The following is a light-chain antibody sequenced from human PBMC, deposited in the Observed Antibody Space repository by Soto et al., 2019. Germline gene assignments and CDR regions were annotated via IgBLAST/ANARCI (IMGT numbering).Light chain of an antibody. CDR2: GAS. J-gene: IGKJ1*01. Sequence: EIVLTQSPGTLSLSPEERATLSCRASQSFSSIYLAWYQQKPGQAPRLLIYGASSRATGIPDRFSGSVSGTDFTLTIRRLEPEDFAVYYCQQYGSSPPGTFGQGTKVEIK. CDR3: QQYGSSPPGT. V-gene: IGKV3-20*01. CDR1: QSFSSIY.